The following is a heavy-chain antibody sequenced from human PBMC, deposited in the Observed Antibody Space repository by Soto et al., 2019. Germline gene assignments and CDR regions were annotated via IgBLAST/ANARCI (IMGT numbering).Heavy chain of an antibody. J-gene: IGHJ4*02. CDR2: IYYSGST. D-gene: IGHD3-16*01. CDR1: GGSISSYY. Sequence: SATLSLTCTVSGGSISSYYWSWIRQPPGKGLEWIGYIYYSGSTNYNPSLKSRVTISVDTSKNQFSLKLSSLTAADTAVYYCARRYGGNFDYWGQGTLVTVSS. CDR3: ARRYGGNFDY. V-gene: IGHV4-59*01.